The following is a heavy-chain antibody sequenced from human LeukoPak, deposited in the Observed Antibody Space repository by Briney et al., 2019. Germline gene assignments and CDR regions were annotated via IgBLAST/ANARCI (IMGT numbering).Heavy chain of an antibody. CDR2: IKQDGSEK. V-gene: IGHV3-7*01. D-gene: IGHD2-8*01. CDR1: GFTFSSYW. Sequence: PGGSLRLSCAASGFTFSSYWMSWVRQAPGKGLEWVANIKQDGSEKYYVDSVKGRFTISRDNAKNSLYLQMNSLRVEDTAVYYCAKDIVLMMYANGFDYWGQGTLVTVSS. J-gene: IGHJ4*02. CDR3: AKDIVLMMYANGFDY.